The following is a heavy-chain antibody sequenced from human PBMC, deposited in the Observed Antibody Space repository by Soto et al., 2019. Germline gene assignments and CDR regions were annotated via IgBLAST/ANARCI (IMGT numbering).Heavy chain of an antibody. CDR2: INPNSGGT. Sequence: ASVKVSCKASGYTFTGYYMHWVRQAPGQGLEWMGWINPNSGGTNYAQKFQGWVTMTRDTSISTAYMELSRLRSDDTAVYYCARDVSSYVYVDYWGQGTLVTVSS. CDR1: GYTFTGYY. J-gene: IGHJ4*02. D-gene: IGHD6-13*01. CDR3: ARDVSSYVYVDY. V-gene: IGHV1-2*04.